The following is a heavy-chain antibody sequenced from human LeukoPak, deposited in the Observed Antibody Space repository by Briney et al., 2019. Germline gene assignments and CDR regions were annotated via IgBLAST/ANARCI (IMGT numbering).Heavy chain of an antibody. V-gene: IGHV3-23*01. Sequence: HAGGSLRLSCAASGFTFSSYSMNWVRQAPGKGLEWVSAISGSSGSTYYADSVKGRFTISRDNSKNTLYLQMNSLRAEDTAVYYCAKDRVRQWVVQGLGAFDIWGQGTMVTVSS. CDR1: GFTFSSYS. J-gene: IGHJ3*02. CDR2: ISGSSGST. CDR3: AKDRVRQWVVQGLGAFDI. D-gene: IGHD6-19*01.